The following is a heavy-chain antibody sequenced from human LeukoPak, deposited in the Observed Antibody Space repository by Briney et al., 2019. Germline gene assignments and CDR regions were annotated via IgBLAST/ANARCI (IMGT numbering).Heavy chain of an antibody. CDR3: ARGGLLGYCSSTSCYSWFDP. Sequence: AGGSLRLSCAASGFTFSSYWMSWVRQAPGKGLEWVANIKQDGSEEYYVDSVKGRFTISRDNAKNSLYLQMNSLRAEDTAVYYCARGGLLGYCSSTSCYSWFDPWGQGTLVTVSS. J-gene: IGHJ5*02. CDR1: GFTFSSYW. D-gene: IGHD2-2*01. CDR2: IKQDGSEE. V-gene: IGHV3-7*04.